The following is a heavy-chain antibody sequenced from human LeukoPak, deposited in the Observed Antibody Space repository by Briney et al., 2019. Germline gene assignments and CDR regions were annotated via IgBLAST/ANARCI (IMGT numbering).Heavy chain of an antibody. CDR1: GFTFDNYA. CDR2: ISHDGSNT. J-gene: IGHJ4*02. D-gene: IGHD5-18*01. Sequence: GESLRLSCAASGFTFDNYAFHWVRQAPGKGLEWMAAISHDGSNTFYADSLKGRLIISKDNSKNTLHLQMNTLGTEDTALYYCARDRVSGGGYSSYFDHWGQGALVTVSS. V-gene: IGHV3-30-3*01. CDR3: ARDRVSGGGYSSYFDH.